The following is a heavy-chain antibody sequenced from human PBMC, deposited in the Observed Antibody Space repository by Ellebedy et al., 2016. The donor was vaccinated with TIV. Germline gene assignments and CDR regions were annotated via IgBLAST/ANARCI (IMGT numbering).Heavy chain of an antibody. CDR3: SRGGGCGGGTCYYPDF. CDR2: ISTIT. CDR1: GFTFSTYS. Sequence: PGGSLRLSCAASGFTFSTYSLNWVRQAQGTGLEWVSSISTITNYADSVRGRFTISRANAKNSLYRQMNSLRAEEPAVDYCSRGGGCGGGTCYYPDFWGQGTLVTVSS. V-gene: IGHV3-21*01. J-gene: IGHJ4*02. D-gene: IGHD2-15*01.